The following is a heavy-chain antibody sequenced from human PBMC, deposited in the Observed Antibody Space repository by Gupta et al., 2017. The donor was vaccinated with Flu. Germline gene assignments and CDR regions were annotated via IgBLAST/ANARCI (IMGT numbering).Heavy chain of an antibody. CDR2: ISGGGGGT. CDR3: AKSPALLYNYGLDV. CDR1: GFTLTSNA. J-gene: IGHJ6*02. D-gene: IGHD2-2*01. Sequence: EVQLLESGGGLVPPGGSLRLPFPASGFTLTSNAMNWVRQAPGKGLEWVSGISGGGGGTYYADSVKGRFTISRDNSKDTLYLQMNSLRAEDTAVYYCAKSPALLYNYGLDVWGQGTTVTVSS. V-gene: IGHV3-23*01.